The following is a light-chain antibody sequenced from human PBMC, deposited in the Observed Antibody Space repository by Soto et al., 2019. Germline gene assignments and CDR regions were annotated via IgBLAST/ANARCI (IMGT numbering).Light chain of an antibody. CDR2: KDS. J-gene: IGLJ2*01. V-gene: IGLV3-27*01. CDR3: YSAAGNNLGV. Sequence: SYELTQPSSVSVCPGQTARITCSGDVLAKKYARWFQQKPGQAPVLVIYKDSERPSGIPERFSGSSSGTTVTLTISGAQVEDEADYYCYSAAGNNLGVFGGGTKVTVL. CDR1: VLAKKY.